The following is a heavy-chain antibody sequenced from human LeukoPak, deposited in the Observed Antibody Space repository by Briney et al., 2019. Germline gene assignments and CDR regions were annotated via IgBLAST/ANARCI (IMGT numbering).Heavy chain of an antibody. J-gene: IGHJ4*02. V-gene: IGHV4-39*01. Sequence: SETLSLTCTVSGGSTSSSSYHWGWIRQPTGKGLEWIGHNYYTKRNYYNPSLKSRVTISVDTSKNQFSLKLSSVSAADTAVYYCARLYYDYRSGPPLWGQGTLVTVSS. CDR1: GGSTSSSSYH. CDR3: ARLYYDYRSGPPL. CDR2: NYYTKRN. D-gene: IGHD3-3*01.